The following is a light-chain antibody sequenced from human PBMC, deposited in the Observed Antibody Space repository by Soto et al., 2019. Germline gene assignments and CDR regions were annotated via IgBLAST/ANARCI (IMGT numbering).Light chain of an antibody. CDR3: QQYNSYSWT. CDR1: QSVSSN. CDR2: GAS. Sequence: EIVMTQSPATLSVSPGERATLSCRASQSVSSNLAWYQQKPGQAPRPLIYGASTRATGIPARFSGSGSGTEFTLTISSLQSEDFATYYCQQYNSYSWTFGQGTKV. J-gene: IGKJ1*01. V-gene: IGKV3-15*01.